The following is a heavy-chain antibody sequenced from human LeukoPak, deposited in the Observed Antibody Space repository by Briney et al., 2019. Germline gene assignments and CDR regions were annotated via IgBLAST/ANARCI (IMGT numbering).Heavy chain of an antibody. CDR1: GFTFSSYG. V-gene: IGHV3-30*03. Sequence: GGSLRLSCAASGFTFSSYGMHWVRQAPGKGLEWVAVISYDGRNKYYADSVKGRFTISRDNSKNTLYLQMNSLRAEDTAVYYCASHWAQQLASDYWGQGTLVTVSS. CDR3: ASHWAQQLASDY. J-gene: IGHJ4*02. CDR2: ISYDGRNK. D-gene: IGHD6-13*01.